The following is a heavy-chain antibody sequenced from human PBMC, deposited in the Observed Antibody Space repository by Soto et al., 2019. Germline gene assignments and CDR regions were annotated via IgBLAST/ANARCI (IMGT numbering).Heavy chain of an antibody. J-gene: IGHJ3*02. D-gene: IGHD3-22*01. CDR1: GYTFTSYG. CDR3: ARDSPITMIVVVIKGDAFDI. Sequence: ASVKVSCKASGYTFTSYGISWVRQAPGQGLEWMGWISAYNGNTNYAQKLQGRVTMTTDTSTSTAYMELRGLRSDDTAVYYCARDSPITMIVVVIKGDAFDIWGQGTMVTVSS. V-gene: IGHV1-18*01. CDR2: ISAYNGNT.